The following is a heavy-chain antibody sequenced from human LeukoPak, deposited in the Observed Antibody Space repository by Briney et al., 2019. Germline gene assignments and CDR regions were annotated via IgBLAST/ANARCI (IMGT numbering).Heavy chain of an antibody. D-gene: IGHD2-21*02. V-gene: IGHV4-34*01. CDR2: INHSGST. CDR1: GGSFSGYY. Sequence: PSETLSLTCAVYGGSFSGYYWSWIRQPPGKGLEWIGEINHSGSTNYNPSLKSRVTISVDTSKNQFSLKLSSVTAADTAVYYCARDWMVVTAPDAFDIWGQGTMVTVSS. J-gene: IGHJ3*02. CDR3: ARDWMVVTAPDAFDI.